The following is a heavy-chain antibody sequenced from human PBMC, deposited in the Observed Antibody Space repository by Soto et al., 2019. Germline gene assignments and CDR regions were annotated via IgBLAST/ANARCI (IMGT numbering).Heavy chain of an antibody. Sequence: SETLSLTCTVSGGSISSSSYYWGWIRQPPGKGLEWIGSIYYSGSPYYNPSLKSRVTISVDTSKNQFSLKLSSVTAADTAVYYCARLRMVRGRRGFDPWGQGTLVTVSS. CDR3: ARLRMVRGRRGFDP. CDR2: IYYSGSP. CDR1: GGSISSSSYY. D-gene: IGHD3-10*01. V-gene: IGHV4-39*01. J-gene: IGHJ5*02.